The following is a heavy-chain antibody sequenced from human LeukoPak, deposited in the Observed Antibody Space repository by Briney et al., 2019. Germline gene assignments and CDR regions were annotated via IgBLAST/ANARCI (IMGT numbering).Heavy chain of an antibody. CDR2: IHTSAST. Sequence: SETLSLTCSVSGGSISSYYWSWLRQPAGKGLEWIGRIHTSASTEYNPSLKSRVTISVDTSKNQFSLKLSSVTAADTAVYYCARAGYYGDYHFDYWGQGTLVTVSS. V-gene: IGHV4-4*07. D-gene: IGHD4-17*01. CDR1: GGSISSYY. J-gene: IGHJ4*02. CDR3: ARAGYYGDYHFDY.